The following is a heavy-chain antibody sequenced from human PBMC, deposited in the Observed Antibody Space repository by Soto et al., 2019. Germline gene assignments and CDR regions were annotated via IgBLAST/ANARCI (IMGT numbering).Heavy chain of an antibody. D-gene: IGHD3-10*01. Sequence: GGSLRLSCAASGFTFSSYAMSWVRQAPGKGLEWVSAISGSGGSTYYADSVKGRFTISRDNSKNTLYLQMNSLRAEDTALYYCAKDKSGSTMVRGVIPDWGQGTLVTVSS. V-gene: IGHV3-23*01. CDR2: ISGSGGST. CDR1: GFTFSSYA. J-gene: IGHJ4*02. CDR3: AKDKSGSTMVRGVIPD.